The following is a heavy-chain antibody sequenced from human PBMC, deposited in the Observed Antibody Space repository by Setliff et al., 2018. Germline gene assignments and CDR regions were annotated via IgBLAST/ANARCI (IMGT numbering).Heavy chain of an antibody. CDR1: GVSISNYY. CDR3: ARLSWDGVRYHGLDV. Sequence: PSETLSLTCNVSGVSISNYYWSWIRQPPGKGLECIGYIQKSGGTNYNPSLKSRVTISVDTSTNQFSLKLRSVTAADTAVYYCARLSWDGVRYHGLDVWGQGTTVTVSS. J-gene: IGHJ6*02. V-gene: IGHV4-59*01. CDR2: IQKSGGT. D-gene: IGHD2-8*01.